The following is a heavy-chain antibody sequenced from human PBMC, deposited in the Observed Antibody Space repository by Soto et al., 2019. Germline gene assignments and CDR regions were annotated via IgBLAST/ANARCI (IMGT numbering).Heavy chain of an antibody. CDR3: ASCSTSCPDAFDI. CDR1: GGSISSYY. J-gene: IGHJ3*02. Sequence: QVQLQESGPGLVKPSETLSLTCTVSGGSISSYYWSWIRQPPGKGLEWIGYIYYSGSTNYNPSLKSRVTISVDTSKNQFSLKLSSVTAADTAVYYCASCSTSCPDAFDIWGQGTMVTVSS. D-gene: IGHD2-2*01. V-gene: IGHV4-59*08. CDR2: IYYSGST.